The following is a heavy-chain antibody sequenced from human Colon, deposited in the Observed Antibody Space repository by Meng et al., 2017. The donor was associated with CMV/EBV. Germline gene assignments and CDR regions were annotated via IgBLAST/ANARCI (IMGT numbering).Heavy chain of an antibody. V-gene: IGHV4-61*01. Sequence: SETLSLTCSVSGGSVNSGSYYWTWIRQPPGKGLEWIGYISYSGNTNYNPSLKSRLTIEVDTSRNQFSLKLTSVSAADTAIYYCAREASGWSTGIDYGGQGTLVTVSS. CDR2: ISYSGNT. CDR1: GGSVNSGSYY. D-gene: IGHD6-19*01. CDR3: AREASGWSTGIDY. J-gene: IGHJ4*02.